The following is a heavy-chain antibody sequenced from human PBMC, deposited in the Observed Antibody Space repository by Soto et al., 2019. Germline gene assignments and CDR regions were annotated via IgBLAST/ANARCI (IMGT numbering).Heavy chain of an antibody. Sequence: QVPLQESGPGLVKPSQTLSLTCTVSGGSISSGSYYWSWIRQHPGKGLEWIGNISHRGNTYYNPSVHSRVSMSVDTSKNQFSLRLRSVTGADTAGYYCASSPSSSDFDYWGQGTLVTVSS. CDR3: ASSPSSSDFDY. CDR2: ISHRGNT. CDR1: GGSISSGSYY. D-gene: IGHD3-10*01. V-gene: IGHV4-31*03. J-gene: IGHJ4*02.